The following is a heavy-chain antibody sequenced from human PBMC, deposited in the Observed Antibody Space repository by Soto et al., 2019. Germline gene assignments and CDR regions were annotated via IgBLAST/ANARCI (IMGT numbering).Heavy chain of an antibody. D-gene: IGHD1-1*01. CDR2: IYYSGST. J-gene: IGHJ4*02. CDR3: ARVEERVAPPSGY. Sequence: QVQLQESGPGLVKPSETLSLTCTVSGGAVSSYYWSWSRQPQGKGLEWIGYIYYSGSTNYNPSLKGRVTILVVTYKNLFSRKLSYVNASATAVYYGARVEERVAPPSGYWGQGTLVTVSS. V-gene: IGHV4-59*02. CDR1: GGAVSSYY.